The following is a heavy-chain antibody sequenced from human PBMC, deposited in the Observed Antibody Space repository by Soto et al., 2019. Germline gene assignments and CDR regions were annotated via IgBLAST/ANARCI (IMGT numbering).Heavy chain of an antibody. D-gene: IGHD2-15*01. CDR2: IYYSGST. Sequence: SETLSLTCNVSGGSISSSSYYWGWIRQPTGKGLEGIGSIYYSGSTYYNPSLKSRVTISVDTSKNQFSLKLSSVTAADTAVYYCARVKVYCSGGSCYSVRRPYYFDYWGQGTLVTVSS. CDR3: ARVKVYCSGGSCYSVRRPYYFDY. V-gene: IGHV4-39*07. CDR1: GGSISSSSYY. J-gene: IGHJ4*02.